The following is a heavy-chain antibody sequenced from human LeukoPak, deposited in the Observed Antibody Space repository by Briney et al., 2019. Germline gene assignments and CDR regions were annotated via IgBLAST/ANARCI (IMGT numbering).Heavy chain of an antibody. V-gene: IGHV3-30-3*01. Sequence: GGSLRLSCAASGFTFSSYAMHWVRQAPGKGLEWVAVISYDGSNKYYADSVKGRFTISRDNSKNTLYLRMNSLRAEDTAVYYCARDRYRFGELPSDYWGQGTLVTVSS. CDR3: ARDRYRFGELPSDY. CDR2: ISYDGSNK. D-gene: IGHD3-10*01. CDR1: GFTFSSYA. J-gene: IGHJ4*02.